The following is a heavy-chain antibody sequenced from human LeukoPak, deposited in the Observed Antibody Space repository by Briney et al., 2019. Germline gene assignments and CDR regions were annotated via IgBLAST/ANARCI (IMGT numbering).Heavy chain of an antibody. D-gene: IGHD1/OR15-1a*01. V-gene: IGHV3-74*01. CDR1: GFAFSNYW. Sequence: PGGSLRLSCVASGFAFSNYWMQWVRQASGKAPVWVSRINPDGTTTDYADSVKGRFTISRDNAKNMVFLQMNGLRADDTALYYCAKDLSWNTADRWGQGILVTVSS. CDR3: AKDLSWNTADR. CDR2: INPDGTTT. J-gene: IGHJ5*02.